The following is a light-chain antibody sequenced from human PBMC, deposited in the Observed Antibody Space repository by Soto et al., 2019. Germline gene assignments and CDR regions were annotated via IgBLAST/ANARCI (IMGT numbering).Light chain of an antibody. CDR1: SSDVGGYNY. CDR2: EIS. J-gene: IGLJ1*01. Sequence: QSALTQPPSASGSPGQSVTISCAGTSSDVGGYNYVSWYQQHPGKAPKLMIYEISKRPSGVPDRFSGSKSGNTASLTVSGLQDEDEADYYCSSYAASNNFGVFGSGTKVTVL. V-gene: IGLV2-8*01. CDR3: SSYAASNNFGV.